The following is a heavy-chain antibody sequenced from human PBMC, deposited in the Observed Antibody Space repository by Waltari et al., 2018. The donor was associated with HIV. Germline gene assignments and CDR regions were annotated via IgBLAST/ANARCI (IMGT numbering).Heavy chain of an antibody. CDR3: VKEGGVGSIKEDY. Sequence: DVQLLESGGGFVQPGGSLRLSCAVSGFPFSLYSMYWVRQAPGKGPEWVSAISANGYKTFYTDSVRGRFTVSRDNPKSTLYLQMNNLRTEDTAAYFCVKEGGVGSIKEDYWGQGTLVTVSS. D-gene: IGHD1-26*01. CDR2: ISANGYKT. J-gene: IGHJ4*02. V-gene: IGHV3-23*01. CDR1: GFPFSLYS.